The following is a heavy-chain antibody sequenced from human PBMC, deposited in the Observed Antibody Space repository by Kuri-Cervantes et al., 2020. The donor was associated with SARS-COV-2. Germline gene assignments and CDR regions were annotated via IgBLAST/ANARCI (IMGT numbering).Heavy chain of an antibody. CDR3: ARGLRGSSWYGY. D-gene: IGHD6-13*01. J-gene: IGHJ4*02. CDR2: ISSSSSYI. CDR1: GFTFSSYS. V-gene: IGHV3-21*01. Sequence: GGSLRLSCAASGFTFSSYSMNWVRQAPGKGLEWVSSISSSSSYIYYADSVKGRFTISRDNAKNSLYLQMNSLRAEDTAVYYCARGLRGSSWYGYWGQGTLVTVSS.